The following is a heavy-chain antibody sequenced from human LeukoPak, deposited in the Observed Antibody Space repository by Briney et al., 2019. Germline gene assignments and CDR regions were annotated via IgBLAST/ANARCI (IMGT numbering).Heavy chain of an antibody. J-gene: IGHJ5*02. CDR3: ARDRGWFGEPHLSDDNWFDP. CDR2: IFYTGTT. CDR1: GGSISISGYY. V-gene: IGHV4-39*07. D-gene: IGHD3-10*01. Sequence: SETLSLTCTVSGGSISISGYYWAWIRQPPGKGPEWIGSIFYTGTTYYNPSLKSRVTISVDTSKNQFSLKLSSVTAADTAVYYCARDRGWFGEPHLSDDNWFDPWGQGTLVTVSS.